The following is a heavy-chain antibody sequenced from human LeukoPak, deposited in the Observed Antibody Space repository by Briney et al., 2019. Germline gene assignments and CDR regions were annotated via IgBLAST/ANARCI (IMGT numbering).Heavy chain of an antibody. CDR2: ISGSGGST. D-gene: IGHD6-6*01. CDR3: ARVMGIAARSWAFDI. Sequence: PGGSLRLSCAASGFTFSSYGMSWVRQAPGKGLEWVSAISGSGGSTYYADSVKGRFTISRDNAKNSLYLQMNSLRAEDTAVYYCARVMGIAARSWAFDIWGQGTMVTVSS. J-gene: IGHJ3*02. CDR1: GFTFSSYG. V-gene: IGHV3-23*01.